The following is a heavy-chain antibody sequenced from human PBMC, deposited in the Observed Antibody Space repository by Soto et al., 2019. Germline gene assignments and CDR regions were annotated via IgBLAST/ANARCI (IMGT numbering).Heavy chain of an antibody. CDR3: ARFTAAYLQGY. V-gene: IGHV1-46*01. CDR2: INPSGGGT. J-gene: IGHJ4*02. Sequence: QVQLVQSGAEVKKPGASVKVSCEASGYPFTSYYIHWVRQAPGQGLEWMGLINPSGGGTSYAQKVRDRITMTRDTATSTVYMELSSLGSGDTAVYFCARFTAAYLQGYWGQGTLVTVSS. CDR1: GYPFTSYY. D-gene: IGHD3-16*01.